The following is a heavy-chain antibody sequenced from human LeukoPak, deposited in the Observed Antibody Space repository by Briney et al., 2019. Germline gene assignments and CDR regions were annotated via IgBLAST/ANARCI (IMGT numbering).Heavy chain of an antibody. CDR2: MIPNSGNT. D-gene: IGHD3-10*01. Sequence: ASVKVSCMASGYTFTSYDINWVRQAPGQGLEWMGWMIPNSGNTGYAQKFQGRVTMTRNTSISTAYMELSSLRSADTAVYYTASTGDYYGSDVKGMDVWGQGTTVTVSS. V-gene: IGHV1-8*01. CDR3: ASTGDYYGSDVKGMDV. CDR1: GYTFTSYD. J-gene: IGHJ6*02.